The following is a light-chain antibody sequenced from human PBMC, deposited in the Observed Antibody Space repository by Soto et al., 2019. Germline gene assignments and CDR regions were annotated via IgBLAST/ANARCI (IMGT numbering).Light chain of an antibody. CDR1: QSVSSN. CDR2: GAS. V-gene: IGKV3-15*01. J-gene: IGKJ5*01. Sequence: EIVMTQSPATLSVSPGERATLSCRASQSVSSNLAWYQQKPGQAPRLLIYGASTRATGIPARFSGSGSGTEFTLTISSLQSEDCAVYYCQQYIKWPITFGQGTRLEIK. CDR3: QQYIKWPIT.